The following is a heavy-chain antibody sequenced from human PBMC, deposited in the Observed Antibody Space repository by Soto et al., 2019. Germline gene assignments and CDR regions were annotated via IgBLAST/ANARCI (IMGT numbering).Heavy chain of an antibody. Sequence: ASVKVSCKASGYTFTSYAMHWVRQAPGQRLEWMGWINAGNGNTKYSQKFQGRVTITRDTSASTAYMELSGLRSEDTAVYYCARSMAIFGVVTPSNYYYYYYMDVWGKGTTVTVSS. V-gene: IGHV1-3*01. CDR2: INAGNGNT. J-gene: IGHJ6*03. CDR3: ARSMAIFGVVTPSNYYYYYYMDV. CDR1: GYTFTSYA. D-gene: IGHD3-3*01.